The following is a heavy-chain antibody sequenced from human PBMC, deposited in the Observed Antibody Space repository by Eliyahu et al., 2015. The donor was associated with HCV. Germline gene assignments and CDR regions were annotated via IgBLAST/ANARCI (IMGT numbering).Heavy chain of an antibody. Sequence: EVQLVESGGGLVQPGGSLRLSCAASGFTFNSHWMTWVRQAPGKGLEWGANIKQDGSEQYYVDSLKGRFTISRDNAKNSLYLQMNSLRAEDTAVYFCARVEGVWYLGVWGKGTTVTVSS. CDR3: ARVEGVWYLGV. J-gene: IGHJ6*03. CDR2: IKQDGSEQ. V-gene: IGHV3-7*01. CDR1: GFTFNSHW. D-gene: IGHD3-16*01.